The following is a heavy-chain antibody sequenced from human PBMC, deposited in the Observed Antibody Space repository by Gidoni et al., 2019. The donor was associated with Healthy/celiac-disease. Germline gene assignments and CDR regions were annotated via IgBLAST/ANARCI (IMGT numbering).Heavy chain of an antibody. J-gene: IGHJ6*02. V-gene: IGHV3-33*01. CDR1: GFTFSSYG. Sequence: QVQLVESGGGVVQPGRSRRLSCAASGFTFSSYGMPWVRQAPGKGLEWVAVIWYDGSNKYYADSVKGRFTISRDNSKNTLYLQMNSLRAEDTAVYYCARTPYYDILTGFAGDYYYGMDVWGQGTTVTVSS. CDR2: IWYDGSNK. CDR3: ARTPYYDILTGFAGDYYYGMDV. D-gene: IGHD3-9*01.